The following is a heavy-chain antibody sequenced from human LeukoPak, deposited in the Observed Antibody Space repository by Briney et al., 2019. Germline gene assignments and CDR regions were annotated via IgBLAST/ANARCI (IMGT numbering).Heavy chain of an antibody. CDR1: GYTFTSYY. CDR3: AKDHIRFSFYYYMDV. CDR2: INPSGGST. Sequence: ASVKVSCKASGYTFTSYYMHWVRQAPGQGLEWMGIINPSGGSTSYAQKFQGRVTMTRDMSTSTVYMELSSLRSEDTAMYYCAKDHIRFSFYYYMDVWGKGTTVTVSS. V-gene: IGHV1-46*01. J-gene: IGHJ6*03. D-gene: IGHD3-3*01.